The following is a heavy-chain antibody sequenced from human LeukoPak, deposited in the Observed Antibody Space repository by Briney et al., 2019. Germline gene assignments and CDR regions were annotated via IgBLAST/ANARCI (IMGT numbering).Heavy chain of an antibody. CDR2: IYYSGST. CDR1: GGSNSSGGYY. Sequence: PSETLSLTCTVSGGSNSSGGYYWSWIRQHPGKGLEWIGYIYYSGSTYYNASLKSRVTISVDTSKNQYSLKLSSVTAADTAVYYCARTAVGPEYYFDYWGQGTLVTVSS. CDR3: ARTAVGPEYYFDY. J-gene: IGHJ4*02. V-gene: IGHV4-31*03. D-gene: IGHD1-14*01.